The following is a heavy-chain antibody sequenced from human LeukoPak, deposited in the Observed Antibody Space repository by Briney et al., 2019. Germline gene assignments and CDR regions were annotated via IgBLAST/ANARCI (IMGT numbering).Heavy chain of an antibody. CDR2: ISYDGSNK. D-gene: IGHD3-10*02. CDR3: AKDGAMVGPMDV. Sequence: GGSLRLSCAASGFTFSSYGMHWVRQAPGKGLEWVALISYDGSNKYYADSVKGRFTISRDNSKNTLYLELNSLRAEDTAVYYCAKDGAMVGPMDVWGQGTTVTVSS. J-gene: IGHJ6*02. V-gene: IGHV3-30*18. CDR1: GFTFSSYG.